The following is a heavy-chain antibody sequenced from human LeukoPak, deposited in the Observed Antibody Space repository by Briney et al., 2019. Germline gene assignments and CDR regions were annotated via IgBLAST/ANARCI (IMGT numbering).Heavy chain of an antibody. D-gene: IGHD3-10*01. V-gene: IGHV4-61*02. Sequence: PSETLSLTCTVSGGSISSGSYYWSWIRQPAGKGLEWIGRIYTSGSTDYNPSLKSRVTISVDTSKNQFSLKLSSVTAADTAVYYCAGMYYYGSGATTNDYWGQGTLVTVSS. CDR3: AGMYYYGSGATTNDY. CDR1: GGSISSGSYY. CDR2: IYTSGST. J-gene: IGHJ4*02.